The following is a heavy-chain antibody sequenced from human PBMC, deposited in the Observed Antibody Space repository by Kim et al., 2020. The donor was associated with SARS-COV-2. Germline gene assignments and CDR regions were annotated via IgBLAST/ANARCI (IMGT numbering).Heavy chain of an antibody. V-gene: IGHV3-33*01. CDR3: ARESYGEEFDY. CDR1: GFTFSSYG. J-gene: IGHJ4*02. Sequence: GGSLRLSCAASGFTFSSYGMHWVRQAPGKGLEWVAVIWYDGSNKYYADSVKGRFTISRDNSKNTLYLQMNSLRAEDTAVYYCARESYGEEFDYWGQGTLVTVSS. D-gene: IGHD1-26*01. CDR2: IWYDGSNK.